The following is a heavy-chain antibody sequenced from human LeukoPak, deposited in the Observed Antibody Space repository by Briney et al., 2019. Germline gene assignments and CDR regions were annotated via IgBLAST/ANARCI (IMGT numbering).Heavy chain of an antibody. V-gene: IGHV5-51*01. CDR3: ARGITMVRGIILYGMDV. CDR2: IYPGDSDT. Sequence: GESLKISCKASGYSFATYWIGWVRQMPGKGVEWMGIIYPGDSDTRYNPSFQGQVTISAGKSISTAYLQWSSLKASGTAMYYCARGITMVRGIILYGMDVWGQGTTVTVSS. J-gene: IGHJ6*02. CDR1: GYSFATYW. D-gene: IGHD3-10*01.